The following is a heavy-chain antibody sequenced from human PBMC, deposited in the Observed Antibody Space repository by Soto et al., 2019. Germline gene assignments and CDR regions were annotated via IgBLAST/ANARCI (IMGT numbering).Heavy chain of an antibody. J-gene: IGHJ5*02. CDR2: ISGSGNKI. D-gene: IGHD4-4*01. CDR1: GFTFSSYE. V-gene: IGHV3-48*03. CDR3: ASLDYRMWFDH. Sequence: GGSLRLSCAASGFTFSSYEMNWVLQAPGKGLEWVSYISGSGNKIYYAESVRGRFTISRDNAKNSLFLQMNSLRAEDTALYYCASLDYRMWFDHWGQGTLVTVSS.